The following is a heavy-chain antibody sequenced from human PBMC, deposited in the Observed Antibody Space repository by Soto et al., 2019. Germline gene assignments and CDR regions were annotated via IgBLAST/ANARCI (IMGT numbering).Heavy chain of an antibody. CDR3: ALVERETATTVVDALAI. D-gene: IGHD2-15*01. CDR1: GPH. J-gene: IGHJ3*02. CDR2: MSHSGGT. Sequence: GPHRSSKNQTTGKGLEWIGEMSHSGGTHFNPSLKSRVTISVDTSKNQFSLKMSSVTAADTALYYCALVERETATTVVDALAIRGPRTIVTVSS. V-gene: IGHV4-34*01.